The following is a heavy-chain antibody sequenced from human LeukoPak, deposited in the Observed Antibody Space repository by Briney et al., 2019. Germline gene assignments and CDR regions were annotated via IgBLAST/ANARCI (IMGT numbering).Heavy chain of an antibody. Sequence: GGSLRLSCAASGFTFSTYWMHWVRQAPGKGLVWVSRIETDGSTTRYADSVKGRFTISRDDAKNTLYLQMNSLRATDTAVYYCARPAAAGASVFDIWDQGTMVTVSS. V-gene: IGHV3-74*01. J-gene: IGHJ3*02. CDR2: IETDGSTT. D-gene: IGHD6-25*01. CDR3: ARPAAAGASVFDI. CDR1: GFTFSTYW.